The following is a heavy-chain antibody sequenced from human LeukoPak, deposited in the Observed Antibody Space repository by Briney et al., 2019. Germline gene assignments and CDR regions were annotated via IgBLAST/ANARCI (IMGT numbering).Heavy chain of an antibody. CDR1: GYTFTSYW. J-gene: IGHJ5*02. V-gene: IGHV5-10-1*01. CDR2: IDPSDSST. D-gene: IGHD6-19*01. CDR3: ARHGSHQWLVP. Sequence: GESLRISCKGSGYTFTSYWISWVRQMPGKGLEWMGRIDPSDSSTNYSPSFQGHVTISADKSISTAYLQWSSVKGSDTAMYYCARHGSHQWLVPWGEGTLVIVSS.